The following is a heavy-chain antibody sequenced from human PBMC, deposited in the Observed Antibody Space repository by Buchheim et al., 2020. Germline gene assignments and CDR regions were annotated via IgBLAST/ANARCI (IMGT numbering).Heavy chain of an antibody. CDR2: IYYSGST. CDR1: GGSISSSSYY. V-gene: IGHV4-39*01. CDR3: ARPFPGGDDPLYYFDY. D-gene: IGHD3-16*01. Sequence: QVQLQESGPGLVKPSETLSLTCTVSGGSISSSSYYWGWIRQPPGKGLEWIGSIYYSGSTYYNPSLKSRVTISVDTSKNQFSLKLSSVTAADTAVYYCARPFPGGDDPLYYFDYWGQGTL. J-gene: IGHJ4*02.